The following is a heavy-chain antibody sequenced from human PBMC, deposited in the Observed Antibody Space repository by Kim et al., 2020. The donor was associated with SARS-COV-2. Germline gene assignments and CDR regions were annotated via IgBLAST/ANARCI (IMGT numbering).Heavy chain of an antibody. CDR3: ARRGPDRNYFALDV. Sequence: GGSLRLSCAASGFILSDSYGLTWVRQAPGKGLECISDITVGGGNIYYADSVRGRFTISWDNTRHSMFLHMSSLRAEDTAVYSCARRGPDRNYFALDVWGHWTTVTVSS. J-gene: IGHJ6*02. CDR2: ITVGGGNI. CDR1: GFILSDSY. V-gene: IGHV3-11*01. D-gene: IGHD1-26*01.